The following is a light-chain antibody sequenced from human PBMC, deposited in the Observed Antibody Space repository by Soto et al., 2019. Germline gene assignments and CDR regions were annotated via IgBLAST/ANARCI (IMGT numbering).Light chain of an antibody. J-gene: IGLJ1*01. V-gene: IGLV2-11*01. CDR2: DVS. Sequence: ALPQPRSVSGSPGQSVTISCTGTSSDVGVYNYVSWYQQYPGKAPKIMIYDVSKRPSGVPDRFSGSKSDNTASLTISGLQAEDEADYYCCSYAGSYTFVFGIGTKVTVL. CDR3: CSYAGSYTFV. CDR1: SSDVGVYNY.